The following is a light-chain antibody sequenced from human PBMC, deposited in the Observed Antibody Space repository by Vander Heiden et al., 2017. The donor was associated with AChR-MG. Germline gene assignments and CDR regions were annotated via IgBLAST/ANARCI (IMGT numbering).Light chain of an antibody. J-gene: IGLJ3*02. CDR3: QSYDNGLSGWV. Sequence: QSVLTQPPSVSGAPGPRVTIPCVGANYNIGAGYGVQWYRHLHGPPPKVLIVRSVDRPSGVPDRFSGSKSGTSASLAITGLQAEDEAVYYCQSYDNGLSGWVFGGGTKVTVL. CDR1: NYNIGAGYG. CDR2: RSV. V-gene: IGLV1-40*01.